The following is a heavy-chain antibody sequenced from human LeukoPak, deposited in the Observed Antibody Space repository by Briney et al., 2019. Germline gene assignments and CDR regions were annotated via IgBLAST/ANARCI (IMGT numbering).Heavy chain of an antibody. Sequence: PSQTLSLTCTVSGGSISSGSYYWSWIRQPAGKGREWIGRIYTSGSTNYNPSLKSRVTISVDTSKNQFSLKLSSVTAADTAVYYCARRITMVRGVETYNWFDPWGQGTLVTVSS. J-gene: IGHJ5*02. V-gene: IGHV4-61*02. D-gene: IGHD3-10*01. CDR2: IYTSGST. CDR3: ARRITMVRGVETYNWFDP. CDR1: GGSISSGSYY.